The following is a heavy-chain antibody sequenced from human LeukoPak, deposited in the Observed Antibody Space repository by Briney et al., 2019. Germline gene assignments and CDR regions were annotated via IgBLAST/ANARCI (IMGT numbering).Heavy chain of an antibody. CDR3: ARETHYYDSSGYLDY. Sequence: GGSLRLSCAASGFTFSSYGMHWVRQAPGKGLEWVAVIWYDGSNKYYADSVKGRFTISRDNSMNTLFLEMTSLRVEDTAVYYCARETHYYDSSGYLDYWGQGTLVTVSS. J-gene: IGHJ4*02. CDR1: GFTFSSYG. D-gene: IGHD3-22*01. CDR2: IWYDGSNK. V-gene: IGHV3-33*01.